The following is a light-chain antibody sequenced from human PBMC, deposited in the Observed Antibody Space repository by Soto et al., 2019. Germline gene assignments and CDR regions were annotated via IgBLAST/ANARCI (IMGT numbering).Light chain of an antibody. V-gene: IGKV3-20*01. CDR3: QVRDVWPS. J-gene: IGKJ1*01. Sequence: EIVLTQSPGTLSLSPGERATLSCRASQSVSSSYLAWYQQKPGQAPRLLIYGASSRATGIPDRFSGSGSGTDFTLTISRLEPEDFAVYYCQVRDVWPSFGQGTKV. CDR1: QSVSSSY. CDR2: GAS.